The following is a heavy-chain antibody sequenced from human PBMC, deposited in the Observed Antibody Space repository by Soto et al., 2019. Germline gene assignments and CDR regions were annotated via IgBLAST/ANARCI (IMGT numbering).Heavy chain of an antibody. J-gene: IGHJ4*02. CDR3: AVRYCSSTSCSTLDS. Sequence: SETLSLTCVVSGGSFSGYYWNWIRQPPGKGLEWIGEINHSGSTNYNPSLKSRVTISVDTSKNQLSLRLSSVTAADTAMYYCAVRYCSSTSCSTLDSWGQGTLVIVSS. V-gene: IGHV4-34*01. CDR1: GGSFSGYY. CDR2: INHSGST. D-gene: IGHD2-2*01.